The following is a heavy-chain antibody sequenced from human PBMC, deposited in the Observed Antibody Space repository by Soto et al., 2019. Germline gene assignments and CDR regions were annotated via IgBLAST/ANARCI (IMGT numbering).Heavy chain of an antibody. Sequence: SETLSLTCGVYDGSFSNNYWTWFRQPPGKGLEWIGEISPSGTTKYIPPLKSRVTISLDTSKMHSSLKVTSVTAADTAVYYCATSLWFGTQPEIWGQGTLVTVS. J-gene: IGHJ4*02. D-gene: IGHD3-10*01. CDR3: ATSLWFGTQPEI. CDR1: DGSFSNNY. V-gene: IGHV4-34*01. CDR2: ISPSGTT.